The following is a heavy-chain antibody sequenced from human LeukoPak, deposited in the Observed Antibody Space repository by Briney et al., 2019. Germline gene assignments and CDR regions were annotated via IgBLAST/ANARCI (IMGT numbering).Heavy chain of an antibody. D-gene: IGHD3-10*01. V-gene: IGHV1-2*02. CDR3: ARDMHRGHNEAGFDP. Sequence: GASVKVSCKASGYTFTGYYMHWVRQAPGQGLEWMGWISPNSGGTNYAQKFQGRVTMTRDTSISTAYMELSRLRSDDTAVYYCARDMHRGHNEAGFDPWGQGTLVTVSS. CDR1: GYTFTGYY. CDR2: ISPNSGGT. J-gene: IGHJ5*02.